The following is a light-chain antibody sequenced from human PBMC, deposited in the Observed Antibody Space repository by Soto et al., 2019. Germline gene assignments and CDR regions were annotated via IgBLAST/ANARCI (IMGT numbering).Light chain of an antibody. Sequence: EFVLTQSPGTLSLSAGERATLSCRASQTVRNNYLAWYQQKPGQAPRLLIDGASTRATGIPARFSGSGSGTEFTLTISSLQTDDFSTYYCQQYHSYWTFGQGAKVDIK. CDR2: GAS. CDR1: QTVRNNY. V-gene: IGKV3-20*01. CDR3: QQYHSYWT. J-gene: IGKJ1*01.